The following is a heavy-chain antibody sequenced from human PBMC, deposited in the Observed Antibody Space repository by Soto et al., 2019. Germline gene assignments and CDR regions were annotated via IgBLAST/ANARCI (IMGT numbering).Heavy chain of an antibody. CDR3: ARGAHYSSGWFDDFDY. D-gene: IGHD6-19*01. V-gene: IGHV1-2*04. Sequence: ASVKVSCKASGYTFTSYYMHWVRQAPGQGLEWMGWINPNSGGTNYAQKFQGWVTMTRDTSISTAYMELSRLRSDDTAVYYCARGAHYSSGWFDDFDYWGQGTLVTVSS. CDR2: INPNSGGT. J-gene: IGHJ4*02. CDR1: GYTFTSYY.